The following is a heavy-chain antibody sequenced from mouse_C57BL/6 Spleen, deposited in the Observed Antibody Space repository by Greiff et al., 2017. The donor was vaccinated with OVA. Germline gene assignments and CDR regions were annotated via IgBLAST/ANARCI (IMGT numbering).Heavy chain of an antibody. Sequence: VQLQQPGAELVMPGASVKLSCKASGYTFTSYWMHWVKQRPGQGLEWIGEIDPSDSYTNYNQKFKGKSTLTVDKSSSPAYMQLSSLTSEDSAVYYCVRRRYGSSSYAMDYWGQGTSVTVSS. V-gene: IGHV1-69*01. CDR1: GYTFTSYW. CDR3: VRRRYGSSSYAMDY. D-gene: IGHD1-1*01. CDR2: IDPSDSYT. J-gene: IGHJ4*01.